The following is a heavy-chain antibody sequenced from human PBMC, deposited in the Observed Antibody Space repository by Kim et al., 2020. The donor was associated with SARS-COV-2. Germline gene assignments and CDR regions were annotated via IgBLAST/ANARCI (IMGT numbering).Heavy chain of an antibody. D-gene: IGHD1-1*01. CDR3: AKGTLNDYFYYGMDV. Sequence: DSVKGRFTSSRDKSKNTLYLQMNSLRAEDTAVYSCAKGTLNDYFYYGMDVWGQGTTVTVSS. V-gene: IGHV3-23*01. J-gene: IGHJ6*02.